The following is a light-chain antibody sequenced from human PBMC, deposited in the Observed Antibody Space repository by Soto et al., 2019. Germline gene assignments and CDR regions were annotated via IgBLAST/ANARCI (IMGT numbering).Light chain of an antibody. CDR3: QQRSNWPGP. V-gene: IGKV3-11*01. Sequence: EIVLTQSPATLSLSPGERATLSCRASQSVSTFLAWYQQKPGQAPRLLIYDASTRATGIPARFSGSGSGTDCTLTISSLEPEDFAVYYCQQRSNWPGPFGGGTKVEIK. J-gene: IGKJ4*01. CDR2: DAS. CDR1: QSVSTF.